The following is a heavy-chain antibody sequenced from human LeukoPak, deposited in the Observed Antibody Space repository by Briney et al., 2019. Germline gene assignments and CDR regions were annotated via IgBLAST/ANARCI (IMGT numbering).Heavy chain of an antibody. D-gene: IGHD4-23*01. CDR1: AFILSSYG. J-gene: IGHJ3*02. V-gene: IGHV3-30*18. CDR3: AKSAHGGKPDAFDI. Sequence: GGSLTLSCLAYAFILSSYGMDCVSPPAGRGREWVGVISYDGSDKYFADSVKGRLTISRDNSKNTLYLQMNSLRVEDTAVYYCAKSAHGGKPDAFDIWGQGTMVTVSS. CDR2: ISYDGSDK.